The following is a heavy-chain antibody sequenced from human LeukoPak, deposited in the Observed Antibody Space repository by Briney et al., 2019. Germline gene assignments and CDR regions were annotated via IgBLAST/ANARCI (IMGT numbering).Heavy chain of an antibody. CDR2: INHSGST. CDR1: GGSFSGYY. V-gene: IGHV4-34*01. J-gene: IGHJ6*02. CDR3: ARGVGQLLPYYYYYGMDV. D-gene: IGHD2-15*01. Sequence: SETLSLTCAVYGGSFSGYYWSWIRQPPGKGLEWIGEINHSGSTNYNPSLKSRVTISVDTSKNQFSLKLSSVTAADTAVYYCARGVGQLLPYYYYYGMDVWGQGTTVTVSS.